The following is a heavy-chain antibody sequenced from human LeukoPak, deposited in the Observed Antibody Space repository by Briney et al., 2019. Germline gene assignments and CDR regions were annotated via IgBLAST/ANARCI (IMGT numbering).Heavy chain of an antibody. CDR2: IHTSGSA. V-gene: IGHV4-4*07. J-gene: IGHJ4*02. CDR3: ARDIVYLIDEDYG. Sequence: PSETLSLNCSVSGSSLNTYYWSWIQQPAGKALEWIGRIHTSGSADYSPSLQSRVTISVDMSKKEFSLKLTSVTAADTAVYYCARDIVYLIDEDYGWGQGILVTVSS. CDR1: GSSLNTYY. D-gene: IGHD4-17*01.